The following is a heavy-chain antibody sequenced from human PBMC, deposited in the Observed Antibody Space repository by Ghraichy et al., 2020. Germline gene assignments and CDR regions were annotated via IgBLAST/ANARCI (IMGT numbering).Heavy chain of an antibody. CDR2: IIPILGIA. J-gene: IGHJ4*02. V-gene: IGHV1-69*04. CDR1: GDTFSSYA. D-gene: IGHD5-12*01. Sequence: PVKVSCKASGDTFSSYAISWVRQAPGQGLEWMGRIIPILGIANYAQKFQGRVTITADKSTSTAYMELSSLRSEDTAVYYCARDPLHVARDFWGQGTVVT. CDR3: ARDPLHVARDF.